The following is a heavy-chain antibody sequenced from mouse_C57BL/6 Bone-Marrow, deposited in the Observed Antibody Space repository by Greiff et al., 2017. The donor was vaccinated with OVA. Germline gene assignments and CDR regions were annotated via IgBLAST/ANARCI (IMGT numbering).Heavy chain of an antibody. J-gene: IGHJ4*01. CDR1: GYTFTSYW. V-gene: IGHV1-7*01. CDR3: ARGYDYDPSYAMDY. Sequence: VQLQQSGAELAKPGASVKLSCKASGYTFTSYWLPWVKQGPGQGLEWIGYINPSSGYTKYNQKFKDKATLTADKSSSTAYMQLSSLTYEDSAVYYCARGYDYDPSYAMDYWGQGTSVTVSS. D-gene: IGHD2-4*01. CDR2: INPSSGYT.